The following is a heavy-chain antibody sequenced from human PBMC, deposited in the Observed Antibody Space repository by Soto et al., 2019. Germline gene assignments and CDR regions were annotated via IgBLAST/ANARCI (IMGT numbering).Heavy chain of an antibody. CDR1: GYTFTSYG. CDR2: ISAYNGNT. Sequence: GASVKVSCKASGYTFTSYGISWVRQAPGQGLEWVGWISAYNGNTNYAQKLQGRVTMTTDTSTSTAYMELRSLRSDDTAVYYCASGYYDSSGNYGMDVWGQGTTVTVSS. CDR3: ASGYYDSSGNYGMDV. J-gene: IGHJ6*02. D-gene: IGHD3-22*01. V-gene: IGHV1-18*01.